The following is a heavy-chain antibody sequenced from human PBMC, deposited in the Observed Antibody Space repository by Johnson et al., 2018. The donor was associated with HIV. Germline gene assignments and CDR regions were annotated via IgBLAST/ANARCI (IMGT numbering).Heavy chain of an antibody. Sequence: MLLVESGGGVVQPGGSLRLSCAASGFTFSSYWMSWVRQAPGKGLEWVANIKQDGSEKYYVDSVKGRFTISRDNAKNSLYLQMNSLRAEDTAVYYCAKEGGRITMIVVEPDAFDIWGQGTMVTVSS. J-gene: IGHJ3*02. V-gene: IGHV3-7*01. CDR2: IKQDGSEK. CDR1: GFTFSSYW. CDR3: AKEGGRITMIVVEPDAFDI. D-gene: IGHD3-22*01.